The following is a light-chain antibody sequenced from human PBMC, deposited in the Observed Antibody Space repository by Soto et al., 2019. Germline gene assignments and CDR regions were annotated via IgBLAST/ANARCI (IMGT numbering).Light chain of an antibody. V-gene: IGKV3-15*01. CDR2: GAS. CDR3: QQYNNWPPIT. J-gene: IGKJ5*01. CDR1: QSVSSN. Sequence: VLTQSPATLSVSPGERATLSCRASQSVSSNLAWYQQEPGRAPRLLIYGASTRATGIPARFSGSGSGTEFTLTISSLQSEDFAVYYCQQYNNWPPITFGQGTRLEIK.